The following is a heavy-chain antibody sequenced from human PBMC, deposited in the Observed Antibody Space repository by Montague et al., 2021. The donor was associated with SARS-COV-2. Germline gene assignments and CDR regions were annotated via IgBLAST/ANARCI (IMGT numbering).Heavy chain of an antibody. CDR3: ARPSLRWELPDAFDI. CDR1: GFTFSSYS. D-gene: IGHD4-23*01. J-gene: IGHJ3*02. Sequence: SLRLSCSASGFTFSSYSMNWVRQAPGKGLEWVSSINSSSSYIYYXDSVKGRFTISRDNAKNSLYLQMNSLRAEDTAVYYCARPSLRWELPDAFDIWGQGTMVTVSS. V-gene: IGHV3-21*01. CDR2: INSSSSYI.